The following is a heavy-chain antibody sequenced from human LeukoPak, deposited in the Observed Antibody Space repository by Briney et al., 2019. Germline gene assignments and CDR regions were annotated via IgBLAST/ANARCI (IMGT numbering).Heavy chain of an antibody. V-gene: IGHV4-61*02. CDR1: GASISSGSYF. CDR3: ARALCINGICEWFDP. Sequence: SETLSLTCTVSGASISSGSYFWSWIRQPAGKGLEWIGRIYASGSTNYNPSLKSRVTISVDTSKNQFSLKLRPVTAADTAVYYCARALCINGICEWFDPWGQGALVTASS. D-gene: IGHD2-8*01. J-gene: IGHJ5*02. CDR2: IYASGST.